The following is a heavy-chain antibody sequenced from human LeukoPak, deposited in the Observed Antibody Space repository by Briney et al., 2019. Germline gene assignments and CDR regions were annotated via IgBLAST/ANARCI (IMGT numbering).Heavy chain of an antibody. D-gene: IGHD3-22*01. CDR3: ARARPVLYYDSSGYTHDY. J-gene: IGHJ4*02. CDR2: IYYSGST. Sequence: SETLSLTCTVSGGSISSYYWSWIRQPPGKGLEWIVYIYYSGSTNYNPSLKSRVTISVDTSKNQFSLKLSSVTAADTAVYYCARARPVLYYDSSGYTHDYWGQGTLVTVSS. V-gene: IGHV4-59*12. CDR1: GGSISSYY.